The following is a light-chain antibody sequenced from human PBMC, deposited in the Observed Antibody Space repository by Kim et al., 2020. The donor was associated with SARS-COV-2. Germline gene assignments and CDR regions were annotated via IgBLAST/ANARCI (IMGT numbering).Light chain of an antibody. CDR2: DAS. J-gene: IGKJ5*01. Sequence: EIVLTQSPATLSLSPGERATLSCRASPSVSNYLAWYQQKPGQVPRLLIYDASNRATGIPARFSGSGSGTDFTLTISSLEPEDFAVYYCQHRSNWTPGATFGQGTRLEIK. CDR1: PSVSNY. V-gene: IGKV3-11*01. CDR3: QHRSNWTPGAT.